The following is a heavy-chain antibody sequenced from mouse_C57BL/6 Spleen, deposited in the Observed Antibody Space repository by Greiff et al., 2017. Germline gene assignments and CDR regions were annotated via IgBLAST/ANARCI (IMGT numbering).Heavy chain of an antibody. CDR1: GFTFSNYW. V-gene: IGHV6-3*01. CDR2: IRLKSDNYAT. J-gene: IGHJ2*01. Sequence: EVKVVESGGGLVQPGGSMKLSCVASGFTFSNYWMNWVRQSPEKGLEWVAHIRLKSDNYATHCAVSVKGRFTISRDASTRSVYLQMNNLRAEDTGIYYSTGLELGGYWGQGTTLTVSS. D-gene: IGHD3-3*01. CDR3: TGLELGGY.